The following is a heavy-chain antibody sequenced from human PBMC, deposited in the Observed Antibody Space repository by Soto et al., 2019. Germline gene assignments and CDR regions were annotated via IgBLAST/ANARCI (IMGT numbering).Heavy chain of an antibody. V-gene: IGHV4-59*01. CDR1: GGSISSYY. D-gene: IGHD2-15*01. CDR3: ARGGVVVAARNYYYYMDV. CDR2: IYYSGST. J-gene: IGHJ6*03. Sequence: SETLSLTCTVSGGSISSYYWIWIRQPPGKGLEWIGYIYYSGSTNYNPSLKSRVTISVDTSKNQFSLKLSSVTAADTAVYYCARGGVVVAARNYYYYMDVCGKGTTVTVSS.